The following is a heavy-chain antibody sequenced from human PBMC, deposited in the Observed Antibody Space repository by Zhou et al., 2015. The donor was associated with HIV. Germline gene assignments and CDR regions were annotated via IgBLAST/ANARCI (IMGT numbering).Heavy chain of an antibody. CDR2: IIPIFGTA. D-gene: IGHD4-17*01. V-gene: IGHV1-69*01. Sequence: QVQLVQSGAEVKKPGSSVKVSCKASGGTFSSYAISWVRQAPGQGLEWMGGIIPIFGTANYAQKFQGRVTITADESTSTAYMELSSLRSEDTAVYYCARGNGDYGDYLPFGDAFDIWGQGTMVTVSS. CDR3: ARGNGDYGDYLPFGDAFDI. J-gene: IGHJ3*02. CDR1: GGTFSSYA.